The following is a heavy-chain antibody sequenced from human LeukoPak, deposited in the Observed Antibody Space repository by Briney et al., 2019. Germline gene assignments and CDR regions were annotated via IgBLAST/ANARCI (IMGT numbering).Heavy chain of an antibody. CDR1: GYTFTGYY. J-gene: IGHJ5*02. D-gene: IGHD3-3*01. Sequence: ASVKVSCKASGYTFTGYYIHWVRQAPGQGLEWMGRINPNSGGTNYAQKFQGRVTMTRDTSISTAYMELSRLRSDDTAVYYCARIGYDFWSGYYLGSGITADWFDPWGQGTLVTVSS. CDR3: ARIGYDFWSGYYLGSGITADWFDP. CDR2: INPNSGGT. V-gene: IGHV1-2*06.